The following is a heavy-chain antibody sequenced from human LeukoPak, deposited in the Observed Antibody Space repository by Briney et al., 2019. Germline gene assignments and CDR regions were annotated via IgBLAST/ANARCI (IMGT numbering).Heavy chain of an antibody. CDR2: MNPNSGNT. J-gene: IGHJ4*02. CDR1: GYTFTSYD. CDR3: ARGPWYSSSWYGVY. V-gene: IGHV1-8*01. Sequence: GASVKVSCKASGYTFTSYDINWVRQSTGQGLEWMGWMNPNSGNTGYAQKFQGRVTMTRNTSISTAYMELSSLRSEDTAVYYCARGPWYSSSWYGVYWGQGTLVTVSS. D-gene: IGHD6-13*01.